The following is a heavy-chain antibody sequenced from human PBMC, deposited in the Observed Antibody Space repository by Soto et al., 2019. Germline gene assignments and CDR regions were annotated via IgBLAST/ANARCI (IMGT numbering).Heavy chain of an antibody. D-gene: IGHD2-15*01. CDR3: AREGPSWVAHPDAFDI. CDR2: ISSSGSTI. V-gene: IGHV3-11*01. CDR1: GFTFSDYY. Sequence: QVQLVESGGGLVKPGGSLRLSCAASGFTFSDYYMSWIRQAPGKWLEWVSYISSSGSTIYYADSVKGRFTISRDNAKNALYLQMTSLREEDTAVYSCAREGPSWVAHPDAFDIWGQGTMGTVSS. J-gene: IGHJ3*02.